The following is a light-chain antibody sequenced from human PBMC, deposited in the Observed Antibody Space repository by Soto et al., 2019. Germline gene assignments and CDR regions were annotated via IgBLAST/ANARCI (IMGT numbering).Light chain of an antibody. CDR3: QQSYSTPPT. CDR1: QSISSY. CDR2: AAS. V-gene: IGKV1-39*01. J-gene: IGKJ4*02. Sequence: DIQMTQSPSSLSASVGDRVTITCRARQSISSYLNWYQQKPGKAPKLLIYAASSLQSGVPSRFSGSGSGTDFTLTSSSLQPEDFATYYCQQSYSTPPTCGGGTNVDIK.